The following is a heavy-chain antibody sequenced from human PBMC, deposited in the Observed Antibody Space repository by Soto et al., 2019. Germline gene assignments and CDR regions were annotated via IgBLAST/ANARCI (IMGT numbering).Heavy chain of an antibody. Sequence: PGGSLRLSCAASGFTFSSYSMNWVRQAPGKGLEWVSSISSASTYTYYADSLKGRFTISRDNAKDSLFLQMNSLRAEDTAMYYCARVKTGSEAGLGSPEDYWGQGTLVTSPQ. D-gene: IGHD2-15*01. J-gene: IGHJ4*02. V-gene: IGHV3-21*01. CDR1: GFTFSSYS. CDR3: ARVKTGSEAGLGSPEDY. CDR2: ISSASTYT.